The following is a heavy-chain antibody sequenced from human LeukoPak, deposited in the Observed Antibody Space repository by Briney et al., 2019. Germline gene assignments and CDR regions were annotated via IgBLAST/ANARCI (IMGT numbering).Heavy chain of an antibody. J-gene: IGHJ4*02. CDR3: ARGGKATVVTM. V-gene: IGHV4-4*07. D-gene: IGHD4-23*01. CDR2: VYSSGST. CDR1: GGSINSYY. Sequence: PSETLSLTCTVSGGSINSYYWSWIRQPAGKGLEWIGRVYSSGSTNYNPSLKSRVSMSVDTSKNQFSLKLTSVTAADTAVYYCARGGKATVVTMWGQGILVTVSS.